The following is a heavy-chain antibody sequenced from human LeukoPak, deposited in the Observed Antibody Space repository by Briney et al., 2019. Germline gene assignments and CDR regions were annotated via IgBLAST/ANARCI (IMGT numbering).Heavy chain of an antibody. D-gene: IGHD3-10*01. CDR2: MNPNSGNT. Sequence: ASVKVSCKASGYTFTSYDINWVRQATGQGLEWMGWMNPNSGNTGYAQKFQGRVTMTRDTSITTVYLELNGLTFDDTAVYYCATDNYGTLDYWGQGTLVTVSS. CDR3: ATDNYGTLDY. CDR1: GYTFTSYD. V-gene: IGHV1-8*01. J-gene: IGHJ4*02.